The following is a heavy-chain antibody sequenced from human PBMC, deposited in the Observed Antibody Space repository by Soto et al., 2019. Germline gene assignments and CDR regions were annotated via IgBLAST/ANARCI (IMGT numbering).Heavy chain of an antibody. Sequence: SETLSLTCTVSGGSISSGDYYWSWIRQPPGKGLEWIGYIYYSGSTYYNPSLKSRVTISVDTSKNQFSLKLSSVTAADTAVYYCARDRLSVGVDVWGQGTTVTVSS. CDR3: ARDRLSVGVDV. J-gene: IGHJ6*02. CDR1: GGSISSGDYY. D-gene: IGHD2-15*01. V-gene: IGHV4-30-4*01. CDR2: IYYSGST.